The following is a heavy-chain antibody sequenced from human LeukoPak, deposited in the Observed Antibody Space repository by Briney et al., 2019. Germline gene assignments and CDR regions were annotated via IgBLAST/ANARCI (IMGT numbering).Heavy chain of an antibody. CDR2: ISSGGSTI. J-gene: IGHJ4*02. CDR3: GVGFRGYVDY. CDR1: GFTFSSFE. V-gene: IGHV3-48*03. D-gene: IGHD5-12*01. Sequence: GSLRLSCAASGFTFSSFEMKWVRQAPGKGLEWVSYISSGGSTIYYADSVKGRFTISRDNAKNSLYLQMNSLRAEDTADCARGVGFRGYVDYWGQGTLVTVSS.